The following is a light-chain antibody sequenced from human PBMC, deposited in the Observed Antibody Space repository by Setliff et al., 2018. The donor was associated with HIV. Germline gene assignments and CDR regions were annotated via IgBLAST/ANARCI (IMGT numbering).Light chain of an antibody. CDR3: QSYDSSLSGYV. V-gene: IGLV1-40*01. Sequence: QSVLTQPPSVSGAPRQRVTISCTGSSSNIGAGFDVHWYQQFPGTAPKLLIYSFTNRPSGVPDRFSGSKSGTSASLAIAGLQAEDEADYYCQSYDSSLSGYVFGTGTKATV. CDR1: SSNIGAGFD. J-gene: IGLJ1*01. CDR2: SFT.